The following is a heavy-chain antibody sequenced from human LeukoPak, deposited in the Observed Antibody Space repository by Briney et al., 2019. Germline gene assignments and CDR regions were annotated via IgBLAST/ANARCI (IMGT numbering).Heavy chain of an antibody. CDR2: IYHSGSA. V-gene: IGHV4-30-2*01. Sequence: SQTLSLTCAVSGGSISNCTYSCSWIRQPPGKGLEWIGYIYHSGSAFYSPSLRSRLTISVDRSKNHFSLKMNSVTAADTAVYYCARGGYYYGSGSYYDGGWGLDYWGPGALVIVSS. CDR1: GGSISNCTYS. CDR3: ARGGYYYGSGSYYDGGWGLDY. D-gene: IGHD3-10*01. J-gene: IGHJ4*02.